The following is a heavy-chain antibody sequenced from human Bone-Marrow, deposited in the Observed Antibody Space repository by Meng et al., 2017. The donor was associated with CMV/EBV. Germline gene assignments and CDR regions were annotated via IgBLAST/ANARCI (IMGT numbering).Heavy chain of an antibody. Sequence: GSLRLSCTVSGGSTSSYYWSWIRQPPGKGLEWSGYIYYSGSTNYNPSLKSRVTISVDTSKTQFSLKLSSVTAADTAVYYCARAGLRCGYYFFEDYYYYYGMDVWGQGTTVTVSS. D-gene: IGHD3-3*01. V-gene: IGHV4-59*01. CDR3: ARAGLRCGYYFFEDYYYYYGMDV. CDR1: GGSTSSYY. J-gene: IGHJ6*01. CDR2: IYYSGST.